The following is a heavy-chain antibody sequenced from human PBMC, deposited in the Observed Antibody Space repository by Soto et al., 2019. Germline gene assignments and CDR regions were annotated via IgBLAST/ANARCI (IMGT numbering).Heavy chain of an antibody. CDR3: ASLNNWSSGDGRIDV. Sequence: QVQRVQSGAEVKKPGSSVKVSCKASGGSFNTYTISWVRQAPGQGLEWMGGIIPMFGKPTYAQTFQGRVTIAADEHTSTVYMELSSLRSEDTALYYCASLNNWSSGDGRIDVWGRGTAVTVSS. CDR2: IIPMFGKP. D-gene: IGHD1-26*01. CDR1: GGSFNTYT. V-gene: IGHV1-69*01. J-gene: IGHJ6*02.